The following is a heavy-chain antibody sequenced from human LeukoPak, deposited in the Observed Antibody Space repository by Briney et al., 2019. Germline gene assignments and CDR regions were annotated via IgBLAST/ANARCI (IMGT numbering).Heavy chain of an antibody. CDR3: ARGSVAAPNFDI. D-gene: IGHD2-15*01. Sequence: PGGSLRLSCAASGFTFSDYYMSWVRQAPGKGPEWVANINQDGSGNSYVDSVKGRFTISRDNAKDSLFLQMQSLRAEDTAVYYCARGSVAAPNFDIWGQGTLVTVSS. V-gene: IGHV3-7*04. J-gene: IGHJ4*02. CDR2: INQDGSGN. CDR1: GFTFSDYY.